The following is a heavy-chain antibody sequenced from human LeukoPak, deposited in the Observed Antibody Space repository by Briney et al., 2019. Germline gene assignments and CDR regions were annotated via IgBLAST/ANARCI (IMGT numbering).Heavy chain of an antibody. V-gene: IGHV4-59*01. D-gene: IGHD3-9*01. CDR2: IYYSGST. Sequence: PSETLSLTCTVSGGSISSYYWSWIRQPPGKGLEWIGYIYYSGSTNYNPSLKSRVTISVDTSKNQFSLKLSSVTAADTAVYYCARGGYDILTGSGFFDYWGQETLVTVSS. J-gene: IGHJ4*02. CDR3: ARGGYDILTGSGFFDY. CDR1: GGSISSYY.